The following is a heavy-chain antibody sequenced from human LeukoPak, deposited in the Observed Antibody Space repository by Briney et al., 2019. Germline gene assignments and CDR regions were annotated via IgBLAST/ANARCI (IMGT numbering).Heavy chain of an antibody. D-gene: IGHD4-17*01. CDR3: ARVYVLHDYGDYGDDY. J-gene: IGHJ4*02. CDR2: ISAYNGNT. V-gene: IGHV1-18*04. CDR1: GYTFTSYY. Sequence: ASVKVSCKASGYTFTSYYMHWVRQAPGQGLEWMGWISAYNGNTNYAQKLQGRVTMTTDTSTSTAYMELRSLRSDDTAVYYCARVYVLHDYGDYGDDYWGQGTLVTVSS.